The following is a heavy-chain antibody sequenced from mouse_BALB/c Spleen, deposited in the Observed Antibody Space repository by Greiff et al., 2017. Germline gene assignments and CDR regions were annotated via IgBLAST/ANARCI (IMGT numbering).Heavy chain of an antibody. CDR1: GYTFTSYY. V-gene: IGHV1S56*01. J-gene: IGHJ1*01. CDR3: TRFGYWYFDV. Sequence: QVQLQQSGPELVKPGASVKMSCKASGYTFTSYYIHWVKQRPGQGLEWIGWIYPGDGSTKYNEKFKGKTTLTADKSSSTAYMELRSLTSEDSAVYYCTRFGYWYFDVWGAGTTVTVSS. CDR2: IYPGDGST.